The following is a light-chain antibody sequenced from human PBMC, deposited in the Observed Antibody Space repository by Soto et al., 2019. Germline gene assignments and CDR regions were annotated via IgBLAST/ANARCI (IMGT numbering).Light chain of an antibody. Sequence: EIVFTQSPATLSLSPCERATLSCRASQSVSSYLAWYQQKPGQAPRLLIYDASNRATGIPARFSGSGSGTDFTLTISSLEPEDFAVYYCQQRSNWPPLTFGGGTKVDIK. CDR2: DAS. J-gene: IGKJ4*01. CDR1: QSVSSY. CDR3: QQRSNWPPLT. V-gene: IGKV3-11*01.